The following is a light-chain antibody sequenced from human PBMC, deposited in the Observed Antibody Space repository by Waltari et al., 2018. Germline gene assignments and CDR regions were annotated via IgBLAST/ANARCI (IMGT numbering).Light chain of an antibody. V-gene: IGKV3-20*01. Sequence: DIVLTQSPGTLSLSQGERATLSCRASQSISNDYLAWYQQKPGQAPRLLIYGASTRATGIPDRFSGSGSGTDFTLTISRLEPEDFAVYFCQQYDSSTTFGQGTKMEIK. J-gene: IGKJ1*01. CDR2: GAS. CDR3: QQYDSSTT. CDR1: QSISNDY.